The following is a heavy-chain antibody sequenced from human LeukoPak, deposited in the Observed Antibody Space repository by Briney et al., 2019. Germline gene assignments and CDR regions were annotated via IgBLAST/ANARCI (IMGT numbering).Heavy chain of an antibody. D-gene: IGHD4-17*01. CDR2: IRYSGTT. V-gene: IGHV4-39*07. Sequence: SETLSLTCTVSGGSIRTDSYNWGWIRQPPGKGLEWIASIRYSGTTYYNPSLKSRVTMSVDTSKNEFSLNLSSVTAADTAVYYCARGPLGDEFADAFDIWGQGTMVTVSS. J-gene: IGHJ3*02. CDR1: GGSIRTDSYN. CDR3: ARGPLGDEFADAFDI.